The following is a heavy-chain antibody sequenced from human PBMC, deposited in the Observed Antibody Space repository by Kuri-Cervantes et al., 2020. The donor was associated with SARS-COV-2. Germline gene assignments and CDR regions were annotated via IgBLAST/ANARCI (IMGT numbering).Heavy chain of an antibody. J-gene: IGHJ4*02. CDR3: TTVTPTSVFDF. CDR1: GGSISSSY. CDR2: IYYSGSV. V-gene: IGHV4-59*01. D-gene: IGHD4-17*01. Sequence: SEPLSLTCTVSGGSISSSYWSWIRQPPGKGLEWIGYIYYSGSVSYNPSLMSRVTISVDTSKNQFSLRLTSVTAADTAVYYCTTVTPTSVFDFWGQGTLVTVSS.